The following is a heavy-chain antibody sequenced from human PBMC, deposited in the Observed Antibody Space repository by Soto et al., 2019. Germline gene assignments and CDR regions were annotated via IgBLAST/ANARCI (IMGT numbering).Heavy chain of an antibody. CDR1: GFTFSSYA. CDR2: ISYDGSNK. J-gene: IGHJ5*02. V-gene: IGHV3-30-3*01. CDR3: GRARGSSGWRTFDP. D-gene: IGHD6-19*01. Sequence: QVQLVESGGGVVQPGRSLRLSCAASGFTFSSYAMHWVRQAPGKGLEWVAVISYDGSNKYYADSVKGRLTISRDNSKNTLYLQMNRLRAEDTAVYYCGRARGSSGWRTFDPWGQGTLVTVSS.